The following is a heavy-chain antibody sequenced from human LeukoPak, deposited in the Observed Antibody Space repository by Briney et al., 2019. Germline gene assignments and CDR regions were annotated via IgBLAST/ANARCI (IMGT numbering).Heavy chain of an antibody. CDR2: ISGSGGST. Sequence: GGSLRLSCAASGFTFSSYAMSWVRQAPGKGLEWVSAISGSGGSTYYADSVKGRFTFSRDNSKNTLYLQMNSLRAEDTAVYYCAKDGADSSSWYSSELFDYWGQGTLVTVSS. J-gene: IGHJ4*02. D-gene: IGHD6-13*01. CDR1: GFTFSSYA. V-gene: IGHV3-23*01. CDR3: AKDGADSSSWYSSELFDY.